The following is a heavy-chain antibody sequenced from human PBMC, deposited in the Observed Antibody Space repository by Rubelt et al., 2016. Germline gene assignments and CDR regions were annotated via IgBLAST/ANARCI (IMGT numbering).Heavy chain of an antibody. CDR1: GGSFSGYY. J-gene: IGHJ3*02. V-gene: IGHV4-34*01. CDR3: ARGRERTTVTPEGAFDI. CDR2: INHSGST. D-gene: IGHD4-17*01. Sequence: QVQLQQWGAGLLKPSETLSLTCAVYGGSFSGYYWSWIRQPPGKGLEWIGEINHSGSTNYNPSLKRRVTISVDTSKIQFALKLSSLTAAATAVYYCARGRERTTVTPEGAFDIWGQGTMVTVSS.